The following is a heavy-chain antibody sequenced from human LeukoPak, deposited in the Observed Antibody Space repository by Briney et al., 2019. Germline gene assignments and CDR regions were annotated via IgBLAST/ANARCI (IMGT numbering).Heavy chain of an antibody. CDR3: AKEREMATRYYFDY. D-gene: IGHD5-24*01. CDR2: LSGTGDST. V-gene: IGHV3-23*01. J-gene: IGHJ4*02. CDR1: GFTFSTYG. Sequence: GGSLRLSCAASGFTFSTYGMAWVRQAPGKGLQWVSSLSGTGDSTHYVDSVKGRFTISRDNSKNMLFLQMSSLRVEDTAEYYCAKEREMATRYYFDYWGQGTLVTVSS.